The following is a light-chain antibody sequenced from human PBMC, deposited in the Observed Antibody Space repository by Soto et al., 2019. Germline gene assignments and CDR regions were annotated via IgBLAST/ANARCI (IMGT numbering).Light chain of an antibody. Sequence: EIVLTQSPATLSLSPGERATLSCRASHSVSSYLAWYQQKPGQAPRLLIYAASTRAAGIPARFSGSGSGTDFTLTISSLQSEDFAVYYCQQYYDWPITFGQGTRLEIK. V-gene: IGKV3-15*01. CDR1: HSVSSY. J-gene: IGKJ5*01. CDR2: AAS. CDR3: QQYYDWPIT.